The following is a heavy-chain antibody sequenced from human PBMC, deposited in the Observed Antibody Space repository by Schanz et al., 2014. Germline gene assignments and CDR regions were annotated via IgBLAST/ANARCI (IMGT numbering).Heavy chain of an antibody. CDR3: ARVVAAAPQGCNY. Sequence: QVQLVESGGGVVQPGRSLRLSCAASGFTFGSYPIHWVRQAPGKGLEWVAVISHDGNNKYYGDSVKGRFTISRDNSKNTVYLLMNSLRVEDTAVYYRARVVAAAPQGCNYWGRGTLVTVSS. J-gene: IGHJ4*02. D-gene: IGHD2-15*01. CDR1: GFTFGSYP. V-gene: IGHV3-30*04. CDR2: ISHDGNNK.